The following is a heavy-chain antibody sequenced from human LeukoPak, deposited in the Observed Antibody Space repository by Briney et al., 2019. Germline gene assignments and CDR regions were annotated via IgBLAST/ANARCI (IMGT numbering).Heavy chain of an antibody. J-gene: IGHJ4*02. CDR3: ARDSSSWYEGYYFDY. D-gene: IGHD6-13*01. V-gene: IGHV4-59*01. CDR2: IYYSGST. CDR1: GGSISSYY. Sequence: SETLSLACTASGGSISSYYWSWIRQPPGKGLEWIGYIYYSGSTNYNPSLKSRVTISVDTSKNQFSLKLSSVTAADTAVYYCARDSSSWYEGYYFDYWGQGTLVTVSS.